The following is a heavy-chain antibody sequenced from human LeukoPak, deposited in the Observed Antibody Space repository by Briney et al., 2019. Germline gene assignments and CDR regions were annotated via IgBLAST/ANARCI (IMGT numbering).Heavy chain of an antibody. J-gene: IGHJ4*02. V-gene: IGHV3-30*03. CDR3: ARDENDDYLGGLDY. CDR1: GFTFSSYA. CDR2: ITHDGNHK. Sequence: PGGSLRLSCAASGFTFSSYAMSWVRQAPGKGLEWVAVITHDGNHKYNADSVKGRFTISRDNSKNTVYLQMNSLRAEDTAVYYCARDENDDYLGGLDYWGQGALVTVSS. D-gene: IGHD3-16*01.